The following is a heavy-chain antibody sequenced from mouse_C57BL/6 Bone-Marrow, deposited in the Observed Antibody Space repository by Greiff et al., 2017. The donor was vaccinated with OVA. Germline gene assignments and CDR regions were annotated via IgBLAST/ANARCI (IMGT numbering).Heavy chain of an antibody. Sequence: QVQLQQPGAELVKPGASVKLSCTASGYTFTSYWMHWVKQRPGRGLEWIGRIDPNSGGTKYNEKFKSKATLTVDKPSSTADMQLSSLTSEDSAVYYCARTYDYGRRDEAMDNWGQGTSVTVTS. D-gene: IGHD1-1*01. V-gene: IGHV1-72*01. J-gene: IGHJ4*01. CDR3: ARTYDYGRRDEAMDN. CDR1: GYTFTSYW. CDR2: IDPNSGGT.